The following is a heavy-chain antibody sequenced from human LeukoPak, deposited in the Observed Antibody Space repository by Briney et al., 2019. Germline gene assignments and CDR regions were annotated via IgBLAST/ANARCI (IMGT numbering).Heavy chain of an antibody. V-gene: IGHV1-2*02. CDR3: ARRHPYSSGWCVGRFPNYFDY. D-gene: IGHD6-19*01. CDR2: INPNSGGT. Sequence: EASVKVSCKASGYTFTGYCMHWVRQAPGQGLEWMGWINPNSGGTNYAQKFQGRVTMTRDTSISTAYMELSRLRSDDTAVYYCARRHPYSSGWCVGRFPNYFDYWGQGTLVTVSS. CDR1: GYTFTGYC. J-gene: IGHJ4*02.